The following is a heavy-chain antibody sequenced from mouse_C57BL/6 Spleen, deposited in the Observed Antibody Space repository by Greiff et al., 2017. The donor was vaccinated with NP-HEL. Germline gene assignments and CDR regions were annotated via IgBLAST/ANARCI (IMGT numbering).Heavy chain of an antibody. D-gene: IGHD1-1*01. CDR3: ARSSYDYGSRGAY. J-gene: IGHJ3*01. V-gene: IGHV1-26*01. Sequence: EVQLQQSGPELVKPGASVKISCKASGYTFTDYYMNWVKQSHGKSLEWIGDINPNNGGTSYNQKFKGKATLTVDKSSSTADMELRSLTSEDSAVYYCARSSYDYGSRGAYWGQGTLVTVSA. CDR1: GYTFTDYY. CDR2: INPNNGGT.